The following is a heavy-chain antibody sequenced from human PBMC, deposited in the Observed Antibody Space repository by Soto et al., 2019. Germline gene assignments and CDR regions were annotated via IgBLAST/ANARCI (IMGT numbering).Heavy chain of an antibody. CDR1: GGSISSYY. Sequence: SETLSLTCTVSGGSISSYYWSWIRQPPGKGLEWIGYIYYSGSTNYNPSLKSRVTISVDTSKNQFSLKLSSVTAADTAVYYCARPGDGYYYGMDVWGQGTTVTVS. CDR3: ARPGDGYYYGMDV. J-gene: IGHJ6*02. V-gene: IGHV4-59*08. D-gene: IGHD1-26*01. CDR2: IYYSGST.